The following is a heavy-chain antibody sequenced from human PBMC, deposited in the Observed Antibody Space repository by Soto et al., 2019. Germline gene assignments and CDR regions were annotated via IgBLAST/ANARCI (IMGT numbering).Heavy chain of an antibody. V-gene: IGHV1-24*01. CDR2: FDPEDGET. D-gene: IGHD3-22*01. Sequence: ASVKVSCKVSGYTLTELSMHWVRQAPGKGLEWMGGFDPEDGETIYAQKFQGRVTMTEDTSTDTAYMELSSLRSEDTAVYYCATLTMIVVGTNYWGQGTLVTVSS. CDR3: ATLTMIVVGTNY. CDR1: GYTLTELS. J-gene: IGHJ4*02.